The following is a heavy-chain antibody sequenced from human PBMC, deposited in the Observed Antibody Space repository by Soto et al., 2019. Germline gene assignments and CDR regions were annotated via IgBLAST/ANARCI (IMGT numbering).Heavy chain of an antibody. CDR1: GGSISSYY. J-gene: IGHJ6*02. CDR2: IYYSGST. D-gene: IGHD6-13*01. V-gene: IGHV4-59*01. CDR3: ASKFRSSWDYYYGMDV. Sequence: PSETLSLTCTVSGGSISSYYWSWIRQPQGKGLEWIGYIYYSGSTNYNPSLKSRVTISVDTSKNQFSLKLSSVTAADTAVYYCASKFRSSWDYYYGMDVWGQGTTVTVSS.